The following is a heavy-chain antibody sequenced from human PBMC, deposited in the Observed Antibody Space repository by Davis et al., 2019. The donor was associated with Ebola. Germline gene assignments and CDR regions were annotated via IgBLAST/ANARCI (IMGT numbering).Heavy chain of an antibody. CDR1: GGSFSGYY. Sequence: GSLRLSCAVYGGSFSGYYWSWIRQPPGKGLEWIGEINHSGSTNYNPSLKSRVTISVDTSKNQFSLKLSSVTAADTAVYYCARTKYQGAFDIWGQGTMVTVSS. CDR2: INHSGST. CDR3: ARTKYQGAFDI. V-gene: IGHV4-34*01. D-gene: IGHD2-2*01. J-gene: IGHJ3*02.